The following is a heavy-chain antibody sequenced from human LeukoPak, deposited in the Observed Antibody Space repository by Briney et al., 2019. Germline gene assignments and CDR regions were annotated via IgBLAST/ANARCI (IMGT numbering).Heavy chain of an antibody. CDR2: IQHGGKVK. CDR1: GFSISGYW. V-gene: IGHV3-7*01. Sequence: GGSGRLSCAASGFSISGYWMTWVRPAPGKGPESAGNIQHGGKVKNYVDSVRGRFTISRDNAKNSDYLQLTSLRAEDSAVYFCGNQCSGGTLLELWGQGTQVTVSS. CDR3: GNQCSGGTLLEL. D-gene: IGHD2-15*01. J-gene: IGHJ4*02.